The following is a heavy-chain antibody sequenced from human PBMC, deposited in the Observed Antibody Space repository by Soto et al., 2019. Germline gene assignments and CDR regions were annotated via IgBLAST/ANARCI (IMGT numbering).Heavy chain of an antibody. CDR1: GFTFSSYA. V-gene: IGHV3-23*01. J-gene: IGHJ4*02. D-gene: IGHD2-2*01. Sequence: GGSLRLSCAASGFTFSSYAMSWVRQAPGKGLEWVSAISGSGGSTYYADSVKGRFTISRDNSKNTLYLQMNSLRAEDTAVYYCAKGPYCSSTSCLLWSDYWGQGTLVTVSS. CDR3: AKGPYCSSTSCLLWSDY. CDR2: ISGSGGST.